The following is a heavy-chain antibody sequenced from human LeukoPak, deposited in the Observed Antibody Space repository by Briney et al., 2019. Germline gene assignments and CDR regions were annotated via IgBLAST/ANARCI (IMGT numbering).Heavy chain of an antibody. J-gene: IGHJ4*02. CDR3: ARGQRDNLRYCDWLLWY. V-gene: IGHV1-46*03. Sequence: ASVKVSCKASGYTFTSYFIHWVRQAPGQGLEWMGIINPSGGSTSYAQKFQGRVTMTRDTSTSTVYMELSSLRSEDTAVYYCARGQRDNLRYCDWLLWYWGQGTLVTVSS. D-gene: IGHD3-9*01. CDR2: INPSGGST. CDR1: GYTFTSYF.